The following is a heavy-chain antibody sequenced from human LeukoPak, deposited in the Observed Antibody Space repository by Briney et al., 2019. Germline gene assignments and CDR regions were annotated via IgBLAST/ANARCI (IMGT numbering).Heavy chain of an antibody. V-gene: IGHV4-34*01. D-gene: IGHD3-10*01. CDR3: AITSWGFGEVSDWYYFDY. Sequence: SETLSLTCAVYGGSFSGFYWTWIRQPPGKGLEWIGEIDHTRSTYSNPSLKSRVTISVDSSKNQFSLKLTSVTAADTAVYYCAITSWGFGEVSDWYYFDYWGQGTLVTVSS. CDR1: GGSFSGFY. CDR2: IDHTRST. J-gene: IGHJ4*02.